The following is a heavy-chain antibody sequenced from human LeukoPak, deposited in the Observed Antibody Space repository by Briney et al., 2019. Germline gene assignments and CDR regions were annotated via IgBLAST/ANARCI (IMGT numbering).Heavy chain of an antibody. CDR2: ISAYNGNT. V-gene: IGHV1-18*01. Sequence: ASVKVSCKASGYTFTSYGISWVRQAPGQGLEWMGWISAYNGNTNYAQKLQGRVTMTTKTSTSTAYMELRSLRSDDTAVYYCARAHRLSLAVAGAYWGQGTLVTVSS. CDR3: ARAHRLSLAVAGAY. J-gene: IGHJ4*02. D-gene: IGHD6-19*01. CDR1: GYTFTSYG.